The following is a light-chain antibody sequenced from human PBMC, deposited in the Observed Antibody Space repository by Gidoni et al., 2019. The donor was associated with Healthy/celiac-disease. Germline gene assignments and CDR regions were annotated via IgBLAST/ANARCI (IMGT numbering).Light chain of an antibody. CDR1: QSVSSN. V-gene: IGKV3-15*01. Sequence: EIVMTQSPATLSVSPGERATLSCRASQSVSSNLAWYQQKPGKAPRLLIYGASTRATGIPARFSGRGSGTEFTLTISSLQSEDFAVYYCQQYNNWPPWTFXQXTKVEIK. J-gene: IGKJ1*01. CDR2: GAS. CDR3: QQYNNWPPWT.